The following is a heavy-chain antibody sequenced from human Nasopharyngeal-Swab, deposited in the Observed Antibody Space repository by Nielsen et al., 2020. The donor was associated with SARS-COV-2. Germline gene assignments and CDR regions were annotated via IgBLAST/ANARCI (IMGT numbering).Heavy chain of an antibody. Sequence: IRQPPGKGLEWVGSIYYSGSTYYNPALKSRATISVYTSKNQFSLMLSSVTAADTSVYYCLVYCSSTSCRETDAFDIWGQGTMVTVSS. CDR3: LVYCSSTSCRETDAFDI. CDR2: IYYSGST. D-gene: IGHD2-2*01. J-gene: IGHJ3*02. V-gene: IGHV4-39*01.